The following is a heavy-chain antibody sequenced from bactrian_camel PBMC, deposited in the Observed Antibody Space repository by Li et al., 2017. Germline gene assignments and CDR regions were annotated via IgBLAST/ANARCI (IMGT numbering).Heavy chain of an antibody. CDR1: GYIFSSCG. CDR2: ISSYGGT. Sequence: VQLVESGGGSVQAGESLKLSCVSSGYIFSSCGWAWYRQAPGKEREWVAKISSYGGTKYTDSVKGRFTISQDNAKNNLYLQMDSLKVEDTAVYYCAADHCLVAVHGTYNYWGQGTQVTVS. J-gene: IGHJ4*01. CDR3: AADHCLVAVHGTYNY. V-gene: IGHV3S53*01. D-gene: IGHD7*01.